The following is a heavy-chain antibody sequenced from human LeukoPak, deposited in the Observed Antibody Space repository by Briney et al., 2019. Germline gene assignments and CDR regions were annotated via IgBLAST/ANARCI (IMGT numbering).Heavy chain of an antibody. CDR3: ARDPQNYYGAVYYFDY. CDR2: INHGGGT. J-gene: IGHJ4*02. D-gene: IGHD3-10*01. Sequence: SETLSLTCAVYGGSFSDYFWNWIRQTPGKGLEWIGEINHGGGTNYNPSLKSRVTMSVDTSKNQFSLKLSSVTAEDTAVYYCARDPQNYYGAVYYFDYWGQGTLVTVSS. CDR1: GGSFSDYF. V-gene: IGHV4-34*01.